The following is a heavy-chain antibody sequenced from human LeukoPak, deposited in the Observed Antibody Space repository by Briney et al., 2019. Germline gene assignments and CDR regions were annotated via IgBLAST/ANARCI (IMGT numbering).Heavy chain of an antibody. CDR1: GLTFDDYA. CDR2: ISGDGGST. CDR3: AKTYCGGDCYSRALAFDI. V-gene: IGHV3-43*02. Sequence: GGSLRLSCAASGLTFDDYAVHWVRQAPGKGLEWVSLISGDGGSTYYADPVKGRFTISRDNSKNSLYLQMNSLRTEDTASYYCAKTYCGGDCYSRALAFDIWGQGTMVTVSS. J-gene: IGHJ3*02. D-gene: IGHD2-21*02.